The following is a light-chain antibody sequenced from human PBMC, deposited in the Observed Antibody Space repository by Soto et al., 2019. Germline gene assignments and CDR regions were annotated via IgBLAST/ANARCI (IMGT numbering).Light chain of an antibody. CDR3: QQLNSYPPII. V-gene: IGKV1-9*01. Sequence: DIQLTQSPSFLSASVGDRVTITCRASQGISSYLAWYQQKPGKAPKILIYAASTLQSGVPSRFSGSGSGTEFTLTISSLQPEDFATYYCQQLNSYPPIIFGQGMRLEI. J-gene: IGKJ5*01. CDR2: AAS. CDR1: QGISSY.